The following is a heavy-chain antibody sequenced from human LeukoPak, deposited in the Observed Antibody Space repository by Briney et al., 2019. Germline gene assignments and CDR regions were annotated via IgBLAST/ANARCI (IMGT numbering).Heavy chain of an antibody. V-gene: IGHV1-2*02. CDR1: GYTFTGYY. D-gene: IGHD4-17*01. CDR2: INPNSGGT. Sequence: ASVKVSCKASGYTFTGYYMHWVRQAPGQGLEWMGWINPNSGGTNYAQKFQGRVTITADKSTSTAYMELSSLRSEDTAVYYCARGDYGDSVDYWGQGTLVTVSS. CDR3: ARGDYGDSVDY. J-gene: IGHJ4*02.